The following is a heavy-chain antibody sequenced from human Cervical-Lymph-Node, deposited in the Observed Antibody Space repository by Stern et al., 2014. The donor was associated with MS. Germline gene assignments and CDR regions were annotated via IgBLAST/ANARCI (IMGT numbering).Heavy chain of an antibody. CDR1: GYIFTING. D-gene: IGHD3-3*01. J-gene: IGHJ4*02. CDR2: ISANSGNT. V-gene: IGHV1-18*01. Sequence: VQLVESGAEVKKPGASVKVSCKASGYIFTINGISWVRQAPGQGLEWMGWISANSGNTNYAQKLQGRVNLTTDTSASTAYMELGSLRSDDTAVYYCARDRNWRFDYWGQGTLLTVSS. CDR3: ARDRNWRFDY.